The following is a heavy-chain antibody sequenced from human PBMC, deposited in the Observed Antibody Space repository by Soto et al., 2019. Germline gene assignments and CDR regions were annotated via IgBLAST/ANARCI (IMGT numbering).Heavy chain of an antibody. D-gene: IGHD3-10*01. Sequence: QVPLVQSGAEVKKPGASVKVSCKASGYTFTSYGISWVRQAPGQGLEWMGWISAYNGNTNYAQKLQGRVTMTTDTSTSTAYMELRSLRTVHTAVYYCARDETSLWFGELSIWFDPWGQGTLVTVSS. CDR3: ARDETSLWFGELSIWFDP. CDR1: GYTFTSYG. CDR2: ISAYNGNT. V-gene: IGHV1-18*01. J-gene: IGHJ5*02.